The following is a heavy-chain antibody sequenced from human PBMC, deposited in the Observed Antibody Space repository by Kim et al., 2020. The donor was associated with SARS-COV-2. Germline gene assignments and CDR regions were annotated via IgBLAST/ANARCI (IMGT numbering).Heavy chain of an antibody. CDR3: ARVGPSSFVVVPAAILYFDY. Sequence: ASVKVSCKASGYTFTSYYMHWVRQAPGQGLEWMGIINPSGGSTSYAQKFQGRVTMTRDTSTSTVYMELSSLRSEDTAVYYCARVGPSSFVVVPAAILYFDYWGQGTLVTVSS. CDR2: INPSGGST. D-gene: IGHD2-2*01. J-gene: IGHJ4*02. CDR1: GYTFTSYY. V-gene: IGHV1-46*01.